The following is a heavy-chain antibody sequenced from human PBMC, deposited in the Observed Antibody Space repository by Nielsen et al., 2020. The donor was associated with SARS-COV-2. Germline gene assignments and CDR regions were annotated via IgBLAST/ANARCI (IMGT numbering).Heavy chain of an antibody. J-gene: IGHJ4*02. D-gene: IGHD2/OR15-2a*01. V-gene: IGHV3-9*01. CDR3: AKGRYCNSGRCSGIDY. Sequence: GGSLRLSCAASGFTFDDYAMHWVRQVPGKGLGWVSGLSWNSGTIAYADSVKGRFTISRDNGKNSLYLQMDSVRAEDTAFYFCAKGRYCNSGRCSGIDYWGQGALVTVSS. CDR1: GFTFDDYA. CDR2: LSWNSGTI.